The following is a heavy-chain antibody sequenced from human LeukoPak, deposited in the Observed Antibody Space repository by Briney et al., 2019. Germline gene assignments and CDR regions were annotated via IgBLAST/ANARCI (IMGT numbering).Heavy chain of an antibody. D-gene: IGHD4-17*01. CDR2: IYHSGST. CDR1: GGSISSYY. CDR3: ASGSVTTSDAFDI. J-gene: IGHJ3*02. V-gene: IGHV4-59*01. Sequence: SETLSLTCTVSGGSISSYYWSWIRQPPGKGLEWIGYIYHSGSTNYNPSLKSRVTISVDTSKNQFSLKLSSVTAADTAVYYCASGSVTTSDAFDIWGQGTMVTVSS.